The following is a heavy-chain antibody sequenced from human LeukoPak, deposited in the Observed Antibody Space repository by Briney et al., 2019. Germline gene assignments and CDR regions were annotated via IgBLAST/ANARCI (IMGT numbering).Heavy chain of an antibody. CDR3: ARRGSSSWYFDY. Sequence: SETLSLTCAVYGGSFSGYYWGWIRQPPGKGLEWIGSIYYSGSTYYNPSLKSPVTISVDTSKNQLSLKLGSVTAADTAVYYCARRGSSSWYFDYWGQGTLVTVSS. V-gene: IGHV4-39*01. CDR1: GGSFSGYY. CDR2: IYYSGST. D-gene: IGHD6-13*01. J-gene: IGHJ4*02.